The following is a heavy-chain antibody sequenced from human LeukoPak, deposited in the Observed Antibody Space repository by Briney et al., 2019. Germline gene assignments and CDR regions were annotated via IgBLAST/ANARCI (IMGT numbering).Heavy chain of an antibody. V-gene: IGHV3-30*18. CDR1: GFTFSSYA. CDR2: ISYDGSNK. J-gene: IGHJ4*02. D-gene: IGHD5-12*01. Sequence: GGSLRLSCAASGFTFSSYAMHWVRQAPGEGLEWVAVISYDGSNKYYADSVKGRFTISRDNSKNTLYLQMNSLRAEDTAVYYCAKPLATAFDYWGQGTLVTVSS. CDR3: AKPLATAFDY.